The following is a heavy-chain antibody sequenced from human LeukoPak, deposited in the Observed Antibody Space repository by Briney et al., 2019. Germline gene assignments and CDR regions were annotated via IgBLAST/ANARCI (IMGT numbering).Heavy chain of an antibody. CDR3: ARWGTVARFIVDS. V-gene: IGHV5-51*01. CDR2: IYPGDSDT. J-gene: IGHJ4*02. D-gene: IGHD4-17*01. Sequence: GESLKISCKGSGYSFTSYWIAWVRQMPGKGLEWMGIIYPGDSDTRYSPSLQGQVTISADKSIGTAYLQWSSLKASDTAMYYCARWGTVARFIVDSWGQGTLVTVSS. CDR1: GYSFTSYW.